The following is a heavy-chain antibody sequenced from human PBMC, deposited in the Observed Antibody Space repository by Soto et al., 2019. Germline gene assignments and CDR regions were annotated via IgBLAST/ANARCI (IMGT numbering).Heavy chain of an antibody. J-gene: IGHJ6*02. D-gene: IGHD2-2*01. Sequence: VESLKISCNTSGYSFTSHWIAWVRQMPWKGLEWMGIIYPSDSDIRYRPSFQGQVTISVDKSISTAYLQWSSLKASDTATYYCARQDYSNYRGGMDVWGQGTTVTVSS. CDR1: GYSFTSHW. V-gene: IGHV5-51*01. CDR2: IYPSDSDI. CDR3: ARQDYSNYRGGMDV.